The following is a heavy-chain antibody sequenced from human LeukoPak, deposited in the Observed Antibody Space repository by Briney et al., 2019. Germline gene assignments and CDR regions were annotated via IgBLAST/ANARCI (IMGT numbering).Heavy chain of an antibody. CDR2: ISSNGGST. J-gene: IGHJ4*02. D-gene: IGHD4-17*01. V-gene: IGHV3-64D*06. CDR3: VKDPRASRIYGDPDY. CDR1: GFTFSSYA. Sequence: GGSLRLSCSASGFTFSSYAMHWVRQAPGKGLEYVSAISSNGGSTYYADSVKGRFTISRDNSKNTLYLQMSSLRAEDTAVYYCVKDPRASRIYGDPDYWGQGTLVTVSS.